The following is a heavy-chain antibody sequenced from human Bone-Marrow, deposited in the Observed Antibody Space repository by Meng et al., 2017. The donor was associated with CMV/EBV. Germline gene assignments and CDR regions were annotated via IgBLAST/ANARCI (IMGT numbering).Heavy chain of an antibody. CDR3: AKDTRSVGSGSYYEVNYFDY. CDR2: ISGSGGST. J-gene: IGHJ4*02. CDR1: GFTFSSYA. Sequence: GGSLRLSCAASGFTFSSYAMSWVRQAPGKGLEWVSAISGSGGSTYYADSVKGRFTISRDNSKNTLYLQMNTLRAEDTAVYYCAKDTRSVGSGSYYEVNYFDYWGQGTLVTVSS. D-gene: IGHD3-10*01. V-gene: IGHV3-23*01.